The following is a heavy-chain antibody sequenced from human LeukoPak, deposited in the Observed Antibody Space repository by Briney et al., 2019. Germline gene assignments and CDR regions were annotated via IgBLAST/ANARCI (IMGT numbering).Heavy chain of an antibody. D-gene: IGHD1-26*01. CDR2: IYSGGTT. Sequence: GGSLRLSCAVSGFNVRSNYMSWVRQAPGKGLEWVSAIYSGGTTYYADSVKGRFTISRDNSKNMLYLQMNSLRVEDTAVYYCARDHTSWDPFDYWGQGPWSPSPQ. V-gene: IGHV3-66*02. J-gene: IGHJ4*02. CDR1: GFNVRSNY. CDR3: ARDHTSWDPFDY.